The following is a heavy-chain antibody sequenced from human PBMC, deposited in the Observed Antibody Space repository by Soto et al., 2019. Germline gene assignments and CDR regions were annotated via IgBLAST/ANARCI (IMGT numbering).Heavy chain of an antibody. D-gene: IGHD2-21*02. Sequence: GGSLRLSCAASGFTFSSYAMHWVRQAPGKGLEWVAVISYDGSNKYYADSVKGRFTISRDNSKNTLYLQMNSLRAEDTAVYYCARDSGYCGGDCYDAFDIWGQGTMVTVSS. CDR3: ARDSGYCGGDCYDAFDI. J-gene: IGHJ3*02. CDR1: GFTFSSYA. CDR2: ISYDGSNK. V-gene: IGHV3-30*04.